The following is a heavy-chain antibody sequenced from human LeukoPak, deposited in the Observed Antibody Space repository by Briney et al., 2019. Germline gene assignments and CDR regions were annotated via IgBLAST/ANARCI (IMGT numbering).Heavy chain of an antibody. J-gene: IGHJ4*02. D-gene: IGHD3-10*01. V-gene: IGHV4-59*01. CDR3: ARVGTYYRSLDS. CDR2: IYRSGGT. CDR1: GGSINDAS. Sequence: SETLSLTCTVSGGSINDASWNWIRKPPGQGLEWIGYIYRSGGTNYNPSLKSRVTISLDTSKNQFSLKLSSVTAADTAVYYCARVGTYYRSLDSWGQGTLATVSS.